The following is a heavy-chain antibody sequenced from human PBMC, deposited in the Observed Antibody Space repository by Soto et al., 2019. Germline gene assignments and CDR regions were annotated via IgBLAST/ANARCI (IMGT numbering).Heavy chain of an antibody. Sequence: EVQLVESGGDLVQPGGSLRLSCAASGFTFSTYWMTWVRQVPGKGLEWVAHIRPDGSEAGYVDSVKGRFTISRDNDKNSLHLHMSSLRVDDTAVYYCAGEGWRSLLDHWGLGTLVTVSS. CDR2: IRPDGSEA. CDR3: AGEGWRSLLDH. V-gene: IGHV3-7*04. CDR1: GFTFSTYW. J-gene: IGHJ4*02.